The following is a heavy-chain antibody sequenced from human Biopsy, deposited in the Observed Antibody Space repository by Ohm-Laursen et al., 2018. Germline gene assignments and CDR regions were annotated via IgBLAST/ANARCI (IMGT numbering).Heavy chain of an antibody. V-gene: IGHV1-24*01. J-gene: IGHJ4*02. CDR1: GYTLNELS. CDR2: FAPENGKT. Sequence: ASVKVSCNVSGYTLNELSMHWVRQVPGKGLEWMRGFAPENGKTVYAQNFQARVSLTEDTSTDTAYMELRSLRSEDTAVYYCAADINVWNVNYWGQGTQVTVSS. D-gene: IGHD1-1*01. CDR3: AADINVWNVNY.